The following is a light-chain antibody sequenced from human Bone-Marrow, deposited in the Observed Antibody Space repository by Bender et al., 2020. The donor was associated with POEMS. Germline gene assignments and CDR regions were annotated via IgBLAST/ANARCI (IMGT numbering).Light chain of an antibody. CDR1: SNDIGGYNF. J-gene: IGLJ3*02. Sequence: QSALTQPPSASGSPGQSVTISCTGTSNDIGGYNFVSWYQHHPGKAPKVLIYEVSRRPSGVPDRFSGSKSGNTASLTVSGLQAEDEADYYCSSYAGRNTLGVFGGGTKLTVL. CDR3: SSYAGRNTLGV. V-gene: IGLV2-8*01. CDR2: EVS.